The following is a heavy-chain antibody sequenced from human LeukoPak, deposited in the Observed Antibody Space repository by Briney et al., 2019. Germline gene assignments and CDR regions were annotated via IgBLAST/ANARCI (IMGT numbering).Heavy chain of an antibody. CDR2: ISWNSGSI. Sequence: GRSPRLSCAASGFTFDDYAMHWVRQAPGKGLEWVSGISWNSGSIGYADSVKGRFTISRDNAKNSLYLQMNSLRAEDTALYYCAKGPSPGIAVAGYYFDYWGQGTLVTVSS. CDR1: GFTFDDYA. J-gene: IGHJ4*02. D-gene: IGHD6-19*01. V-gene: IGHV3-9*01. CDR3: AKGPSPGIAVAGYYFDY.